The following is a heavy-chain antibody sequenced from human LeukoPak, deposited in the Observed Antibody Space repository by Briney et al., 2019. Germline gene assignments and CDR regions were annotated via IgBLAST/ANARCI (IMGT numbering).Heavy chain of an antibody. CDR2: IYHSGTT. CDR3: AQKAPYSPGYSQH. J-gene: IGHJ1*01. V-gene: IGHV4-59*01. D-gene: IGHD2-15*01. CDR1: GGSITSYF. Sequence: PSETLSLTCTVSGGSITSYFWSWIRQPPGKGLEWIGYIYHSGTTNYNPSLKSRVSISVNTSKTQFSLRLTSVTAAGTAVYYCAQKAPYSPGYSQHWGQGTLVTVSS.